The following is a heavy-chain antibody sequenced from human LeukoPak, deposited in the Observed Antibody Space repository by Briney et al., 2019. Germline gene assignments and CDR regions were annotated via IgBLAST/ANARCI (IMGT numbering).Heavy chain of an antibody. D-gene: IGHD4-17*01. Sequence: PSETLSLTCTVSGGSISSYYWSWIRQPPGKGLEWIGYIYYSGSTNYNPSLKSRVTISVDTSKNQFSLKLSSVTAADTAVYYCARGDPHGDYLIDYWGQGTLVTVSS. CDR2: IYYSGST. V-gene: IGHV4-59*01. CDR1: GGSISSYY. CDR3: ARGDPHGDYLIDY. J-gene: IGHJ4*02.